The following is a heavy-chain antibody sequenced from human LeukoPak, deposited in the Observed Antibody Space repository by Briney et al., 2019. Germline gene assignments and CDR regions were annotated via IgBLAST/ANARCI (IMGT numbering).Heavy chain of an antibody. D-gene: IGHD3-10*01. V-gene: IGHV3-7*01. Sequence: PGGSLRLSCAASGFTFSSYWMSWVRQAPGKGLEWMANIKQDGSEKYYVHSVKGRFTISRDNAKNSLYLQMNSLRAEDTAVYYCARDVRMVRGGDIDYWGQGTLVTVSS. CDR3: ARDVRMVRGGDIDY. CDR1: GFTFSSYW. J-gene: IGHJ4*02. CDR2: IKQDGSEK.